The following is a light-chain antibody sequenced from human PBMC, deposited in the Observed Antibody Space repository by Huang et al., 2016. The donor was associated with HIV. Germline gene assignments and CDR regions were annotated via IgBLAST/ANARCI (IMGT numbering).Light chain of an antibody. J-gene: IGKJ4*01. CDR1: QSVGTY. CDR2: VTS. V-gene: IGKV3-11*01. Sequence: IVLTQSPATLSWYPGESVTLSCRASQSVGTYIAWYQQHPCQSPKLLIYVTSKRATGTPGRFSGSGSGTDFTLTISSLESEDFAVYYCQQRSSGVTFGGGTKVQVK. CDR3: QQRSSGVT.